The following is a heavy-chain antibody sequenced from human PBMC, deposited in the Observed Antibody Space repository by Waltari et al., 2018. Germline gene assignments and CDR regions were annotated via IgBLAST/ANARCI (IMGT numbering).Heavy chain of an antibody. Sequence: QVQLVQSGAEVKKPGASVKVSCKASGYTFTSYDINWVRQATGQGLGRDGWRNPNSGNTGYAQKYQGRVTITRNTAISTAYMEVSSLRCEDTAVYYCARGSGDYLSYYYYGMGVWGQGTTVTVSS. J-gene: IGHJ6*02. D-gene: IGHD4-17*01. CDR1: GYTFTSYD. CDR3: ARGSGDYLSYYYYGMGV. CDR2: RNPNSGNT. V-gene: IGHV1-8*03.